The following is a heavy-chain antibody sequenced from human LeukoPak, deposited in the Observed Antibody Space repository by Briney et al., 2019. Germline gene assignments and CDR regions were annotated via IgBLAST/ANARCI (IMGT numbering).Heavy chain of an antibody. V-gene: IGHV1-69*05. CDR1: GGTFSSYA. CDR2: TIPIFGTA. J-gene: IGHJ4*02. Sequence: SVKVSCKASGGTFSSYAISWVRQAPGQGLEWMGRTIPIFGTANYAQKFQGRVTITTDESTSTAYMELGSLRSEDTAVYYCAREEMATIPAYYFDYWGQGTLVTVSS. CDR3: AREEMATIPAYYFDY. D-gene: IGHD5-24*01.